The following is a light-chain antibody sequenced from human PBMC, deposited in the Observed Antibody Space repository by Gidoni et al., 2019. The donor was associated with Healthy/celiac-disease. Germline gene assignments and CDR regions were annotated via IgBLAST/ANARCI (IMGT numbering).Light chain of an antibody. CDR1: QSVSSY. CDR3: QQRSNWPPS. V-gene: IGKV3-11*01. J-gene: IGKJ3*01. CDR2: DAS. Sequence: ELVLTQSPATPSSSPGERATLSCRASQSVSSYLAWYQQKPGQAPRLLIYDASNRATGIPARFSGSGSGTDFTLTISSLEPEDFAVYYCQQRSNWPPSFGPGTKVEIK.